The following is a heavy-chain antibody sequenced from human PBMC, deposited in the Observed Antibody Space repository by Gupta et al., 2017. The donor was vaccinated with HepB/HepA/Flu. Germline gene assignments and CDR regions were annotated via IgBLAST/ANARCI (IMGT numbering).Heavy chain of an antibody. Sequence: QVQLQPWGAGLLKPSETLSLTCAVYGGSFSGYYWSWIRQPPGKGLEWIGEINHSGSTNYNPSLKSRVTISVDTSKNQFSLKLSSVTAADTAVYYCARSRKQLASYYFDYWGQGTLVTVSS. CDR2: INHSGST. V-gene: IGHV4-34*01. CDR1: GGSFSGYY. D-gene: IGHD6-6*01. J-gene: IGHJ4*02. CDR3: ARSRKQLASYYFDY.